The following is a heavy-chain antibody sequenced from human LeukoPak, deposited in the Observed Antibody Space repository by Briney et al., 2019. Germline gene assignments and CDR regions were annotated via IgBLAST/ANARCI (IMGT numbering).Heavy chain of an antibody. CDR2: INPNSGGT. Sequence: GASVKVSCKASGYTFTGYYLHWVRRAPGQGLEWMGWINPNSGGTNYVQTFQGRVTMTRDTSISTAYMELSRLRSNDTAVYYCARGTREHPSIAAQLPFDYWGQGTLVTVSS. CDR1: GYTFTGYY. D-gene: IGHD6-6*01. J-gene: IGHJ4*02. V-gene: IGHV1-2*02. CDR3: ARGTREHPSIAAQLPFDY.